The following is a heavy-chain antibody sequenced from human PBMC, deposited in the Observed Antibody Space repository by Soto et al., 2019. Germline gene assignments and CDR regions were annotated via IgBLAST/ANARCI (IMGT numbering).Heavy chain of an antibody. Sequence: GGSLRLSFAASGFTFSDYYISWIRQAPGKGLEWVSYISSSGSYTSYADSVRGRFTISRDNAKSTLHLQMNSLRAEDTAVYYCAREPHSGSYSRSFDYWGQGTLVTVSS. CDR3: AREPHSGSYSRSFDY. V-gene: IGHV3-11*06. CDR1: GFTFSDYY. J-gene: IGHJ4*02. CDR2: ISSSGSYT. D-gene: IGHD1-26*01.